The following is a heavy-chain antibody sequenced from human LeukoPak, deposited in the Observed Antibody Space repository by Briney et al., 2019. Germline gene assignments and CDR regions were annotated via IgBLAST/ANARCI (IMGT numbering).Heavy chain of an antibody. CDR3: ARGGGTLGY. J-gene: IGHJ4*02. V-gene: IGHV4-59*01. CDR1: GRSHYSYH. Sequence: PSETLSLTCTVWGRSHYSYHWRWLRQPPGKGLEWIGYIYYSGNTNYNPSLKSRVTISLDTSKNQFFLKLSSVTAADTAVYYCARGGGTLGYWGQGTLVTVSS. CDR2: IYYSGNT. D-gene: IGHD1-7*01.